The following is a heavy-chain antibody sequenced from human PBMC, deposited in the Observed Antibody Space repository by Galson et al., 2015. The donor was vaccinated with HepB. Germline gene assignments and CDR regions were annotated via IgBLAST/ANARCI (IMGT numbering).Heavy chain of an antibody. CDR2: ISTSSGYI. D-gene: IGHD6-13*01. CDR3: ARFMSGYSSSWLDY. V-gene: IGHV3-21*01. CDR1: GFTFSLYS. Sequence: SLRLSCAASGFTFSLYSMNWVRQAPGKGLEWVSYISTSSGYIYYADAVKGRFTISRDNAKNSLYLQMSSLTAEDTAVYFCARFMSGYSSSWLDYWGQGTLVTVSS. J-gene: IGHJ4*02.